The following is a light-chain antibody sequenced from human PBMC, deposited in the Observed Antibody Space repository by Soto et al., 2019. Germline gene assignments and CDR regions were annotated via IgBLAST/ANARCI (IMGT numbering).Light chain of an antibody. J-gene: IGKJ4*01. CDR2: GAS. V-gene: IGKV3-20*01. CDR1: QSVSSSY. CDR3: QHYGSSPFT. Sequence: EIVLTQSPGTLSLSPGERATLSCRASQSVSSSYLAWYQQRPGQAPRLLIYGASSRAIGIPDRFSGSGSGTDFTLTISRLEPEDFAVYFCQHYGSSPFTFGGGTKVEIK.